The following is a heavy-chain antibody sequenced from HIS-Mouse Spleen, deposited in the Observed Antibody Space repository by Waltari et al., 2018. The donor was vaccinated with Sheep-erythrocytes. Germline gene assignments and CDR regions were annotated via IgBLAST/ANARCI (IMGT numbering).Heavy chain of an antibody. Sequence: EVQLFESGGGLVQPGGSLRLSCAASGFTCSSYAMSWVRQAPGKGLEWVSAISGSGGSTYYADSVKGRFTISRDNSKNTLYLQMNSLRAEDTAVYYCAKDLNWGSYYYGMDVWGQGTTVTVSS. CDR2: ISGSGGST. J-gene: IGHJ6*02. D-gene: IGHD7-27*01. V-gene: IGHV3-23*01. CDR3: AKDLNWGSYYYGMDV. CDR1: GFTCSSYA.